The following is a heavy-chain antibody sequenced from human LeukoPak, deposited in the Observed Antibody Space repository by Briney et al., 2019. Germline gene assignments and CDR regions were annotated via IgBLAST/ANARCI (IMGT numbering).Heavy chain of an antibody. V-gene: IGHV3-23*01. CDR3: ARELVVIDAFDI. CDR1: GFTFSSYA. CDR2: ISGSGGST. J-gene: IGHJ3*02. D-gene: IGHD2-15*01. Sequence: AGGSLRLSCAASGFTFSSYAMRWVRQAPGKGLEWVSAISGSGGSTYYADSVKGRFTISRDNSKNTLYLQMNSLRAEDTAVYYCARELVVIDAFDIWGQGTMVTVSS.